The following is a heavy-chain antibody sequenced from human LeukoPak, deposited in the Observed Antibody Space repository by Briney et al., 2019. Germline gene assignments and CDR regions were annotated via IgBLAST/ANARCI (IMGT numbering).Heavy chain of an antibody. CDR1: GYSFTSYW. CDR2: IYPGDSDT. CDR3: ARRIVVVPAASSLNAFDY. Sequence: GESLKISCKGSGYSFTSYWIGWVRQMPGKGLEWMGIIYPGDSDTRYGPSFQGQVTISADKSISTAYLQWSSLKASDTAMYYCARRIVVVPAASSLNAFDYWGQGTLVTVSS. D-gene: IGHD2-2*01. V-gene: IGHV5-51*01. J-gene: IGHJ4*02.